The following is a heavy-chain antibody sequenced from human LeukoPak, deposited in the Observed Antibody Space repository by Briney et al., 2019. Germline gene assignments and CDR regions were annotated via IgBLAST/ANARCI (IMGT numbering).Heavy chain of an antibody. CDR2: IYYTGST. CDR3: ARHIGGPFDK. CDR1: GGSVSSGGYY. J-gene: IGHJ4*02. D-gene: IGHD2-15*01. V-gene: IGHV4-61*08. Sequence: SETLSLTCTVSGGSVSSGGYYWSWIRQPPGKGLEWIGDIYYTGSTNYNPSLKSRVTISVDTSKNQFSLKLSSVTAADTAVYYCARHIGGPFDKWGQGTLVTVSS.